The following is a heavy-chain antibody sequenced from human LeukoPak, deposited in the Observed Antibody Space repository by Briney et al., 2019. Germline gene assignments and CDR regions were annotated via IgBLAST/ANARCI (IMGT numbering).Heavy chain of an antibody. CDR2: IRYDGSNK. D-gene: IGHD3-22*01. J-gene: IGHJ4*02. V-gene: IGHV3-30*02. Sequence: GGSLRLSCAASGFTFSDYYMSWVRQAPGKGLEWVAFIRYDGSNKYYADSVKGRFTISRDNSKNTLYLQMNSLRAEDTAVYYCAKSLPGDYYDSRGDYWGQGTLVTVSS. CDR3: AKSLPGDYYDSRGDY. CDR1: GFTFSDYY.